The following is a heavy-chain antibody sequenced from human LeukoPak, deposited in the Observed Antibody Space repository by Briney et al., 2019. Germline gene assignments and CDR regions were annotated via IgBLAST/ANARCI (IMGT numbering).Heavy chain of an antibody. V-gene: IGHV3-30-3*01. CDR1: GFTFSRYV. CDR2: ISSDGIYK. CDR3: ARDWSTSGWTTFDY. J-gene: IGHJ4*02. Sequence: GGSLRLSCAASGFTFSRYVMHCVRQAPGKGLEWVAVISSDGIYKHYATSVKGRFTISRDNPKNTVYLQMNSLRAEDTAVYYCARDWSTSGWTTFDYWGQGNLVTVSS. D-gene: IGHD6-19*01.